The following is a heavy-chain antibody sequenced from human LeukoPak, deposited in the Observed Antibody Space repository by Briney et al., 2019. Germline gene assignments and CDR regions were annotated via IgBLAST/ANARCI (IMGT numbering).Heavy chain of an antibody. Sequence: SETLSLTCAVCGGSFSGYYWSWIRQPPGRGLEWIGEINHSGSTNYNPSLKSRVTISVDTSKNQFSLKLSSVTAADTAVYYCARAVGGILDYWGQGTLVTVSS. D-gene: IGHD1-14*01. CDR1: GGSFSGYY. CDR2: INHSGST. V-gene: IGHV4-34*01. CDR3: ARAVGGILDY. J-gene: IGHJ4*02.